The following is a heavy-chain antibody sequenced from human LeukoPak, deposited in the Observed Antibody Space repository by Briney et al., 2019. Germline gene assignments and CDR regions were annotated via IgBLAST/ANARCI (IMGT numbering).Heavy chain of an antibody. D-gene: IGHD1-26*01. CDR2: IRSKTYGGTG. CDR1: GFTFGDYA. Sequence: GGSLRLSCTASGFTFGDYAMNWFRQAPGKGLEWVGFIRSKTYGGTGEYAASVKGRFTITRDDSKSIAHLQMNSLKTEDTAVYYCTRSESGTYKGGFDFWGQGTLVTVSS. J-gene: IGHJ4*02. CDR3: TRSESGTYKGGFDF. V-gene: IGHV3-49*03.